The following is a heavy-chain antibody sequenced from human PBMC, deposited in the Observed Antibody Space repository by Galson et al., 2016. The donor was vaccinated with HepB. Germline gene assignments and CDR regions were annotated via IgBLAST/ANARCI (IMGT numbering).Heavy chain of an antibody. CDR2: IWPGDSET. J-gene: IGHJ4*02. Sequence: QSGAEVKKPGESLKISCKASGYSFTNYWIAWVRQMPGEGLEWMGIIWPGDSETRYSPSFQGQVTISADKSISIAYLQWSSLRASDTAVYYCARQGDYSNQWSPVDYWGQGALVTVSS. D-gene: IGHD6-13*01. V-gene: IGHV5-51*01. CDR1: GYSFTNYW. CDR3: ARQGDYSNQWSPVDY.